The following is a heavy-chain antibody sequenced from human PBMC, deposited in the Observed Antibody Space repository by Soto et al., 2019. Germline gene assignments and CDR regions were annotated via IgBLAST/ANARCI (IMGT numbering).Heavy chain of an antibody. CDR1: GFTFSSYG. J-gene: IGHJ3*02. D-gene: IGHD6-6*01. CDR3: VNDHIPYPSRPGGASHI. Sequence: GSLRLSCAASGFTFSSYGMHWVRQAPGKGLEWVAVISYDGSNKYYADSVKGRFTISRDNSKNTVFLQMNSLKAEDTALYYCVNDHIPYPSRPGGASHIWGQGTMVTVSS. CDR2: ISYDGSNK. V-gene: IGHV3-30*18.